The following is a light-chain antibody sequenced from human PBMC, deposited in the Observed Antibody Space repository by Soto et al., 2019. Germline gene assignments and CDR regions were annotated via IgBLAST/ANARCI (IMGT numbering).Light chain of an antibody. Sequence: EIVLTQSPGTLSLSPGERATLSCRASQSVSSSSLAWYQQKPGQAPRLLIYDATSRATGIPDRFSGSGSGTDFTLTISRLEPEDFAVYYCQNYGASPPRSPFGGGTKVEIK. CDR1: QSVSSSS. CDR2: DAT. J-gene: IGKJ4*01. CDR3: QNYGASPPRSP. V-gene: IGKV3-20*01.